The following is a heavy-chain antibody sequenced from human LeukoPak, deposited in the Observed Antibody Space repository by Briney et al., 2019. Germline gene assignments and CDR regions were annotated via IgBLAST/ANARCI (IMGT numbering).Heavy chain of an antibody. CDR1: GFTFSSYG. D-gene: IGHD3-22*01. CDR3: AREDSSGYHFDY. Sequence: PGGSLRLSCAASGFTFSSYGMHWVRQAPGKGLEWLAFIRYDGSNKYYADSVKGRFTISRDNAKNSLYLQMNSLRAEDTAVYYCAREDSSGYHFDYWGQGTLVTVSS. V-gene: IGHV3-30*02. J-gene: IGHJ4*02. CDR2: IRYDGSNK.